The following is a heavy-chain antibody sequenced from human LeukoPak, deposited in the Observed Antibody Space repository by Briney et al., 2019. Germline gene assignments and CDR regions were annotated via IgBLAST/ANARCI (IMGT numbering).Heavy chain of an antibody. V-gene: IGHV3-23*01. J-gene: IGHJ4*02. Sequence: GGSLRLSCAASGFSFSSYAMSWVRQAPGKGLEWVSGISGSGGSTYYADSVKGRFTISRDNSKNTLYLQLNSLRADDTAIYYCARGTANYCSGGSCYLAYWGQGTLVTVSS. CDR2: ISGSGGST. CDR1: GFSFSSYA. D-gene: IGHD2-15*01. CDR3: ARGTANYCSGGSCYLAY.